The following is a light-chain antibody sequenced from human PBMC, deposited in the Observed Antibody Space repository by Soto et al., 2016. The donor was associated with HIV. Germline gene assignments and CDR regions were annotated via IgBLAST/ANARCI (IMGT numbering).Light chain of an antibody. CDR2: GAS. J-gene: IGKJ1*01. V-gene: IGKV1-39*01. CDR1: QSISTY. CDR3: QQSSRTPRT. Sequence: DIQMTQSPSSLSLSIGERVSISCRASQSISTYLNWYQQKPGRAPKLLIYGASSLQSGVPSRFSGRGSGAVFTLTISSLQHEDLATYYCQQSSRTPRTFDQGTKVEIK.